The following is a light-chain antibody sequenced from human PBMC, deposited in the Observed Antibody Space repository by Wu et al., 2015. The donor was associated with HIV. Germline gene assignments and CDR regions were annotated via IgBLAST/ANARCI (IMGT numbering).Light chain of an antibody. Sequence: EIILTQSPGTLSFSPGERATLSCRASQSVSGTLAWYQQRPGQAPRLLIYDASTRATGIPARFSGGGSVTDFTLTISRLEPEDFAVYYCQQYGSSPPYSFGQGTKLEIK. V-gene: IGKV3-20*01. CDR2: DAS. CDR3: QQYGSSPPYS. J-gene: IGKJ2*03. CDR1: QSVSGT.